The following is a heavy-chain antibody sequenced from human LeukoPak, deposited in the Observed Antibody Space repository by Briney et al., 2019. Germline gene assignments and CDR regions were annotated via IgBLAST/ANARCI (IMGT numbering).Heavy chain of an antibody. CDR1: GYTFTGYY. J-gene: IGHJ5*02. V-gene: IGHV1-8*02. CDR3: ARGLWGNWFDP. D-gene: IGHD3-16*01. Sequence: ASVEVSCKASGYTFTGYYMHWVRQAPGQGLEWMGWINPNSGNTGYAQKFQGRVTMTRNTSISTAYMELSSLRSEDTAVYYCARGLWGNWFDPWGQGTLVTVSS. CDR2: INPNSGNT.